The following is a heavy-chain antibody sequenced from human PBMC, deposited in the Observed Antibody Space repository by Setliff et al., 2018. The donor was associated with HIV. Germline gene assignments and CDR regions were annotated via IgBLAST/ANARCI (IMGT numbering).Heavy chain of an antibody. CDR1: GYTLTELS. CDR2: LDPRDGKT. CDR3: TRASCTSPACPDDAFDI. Sequence: ASVKVSCKVSGYTLTELSRHWVRQAPGKGLEWMGGLDPRDGKTMYAQKFQGRVTMTEDTSTDTAHMELRGLRSEDTAVYYCTRASCTSPACPDDAFDIWGQGTMVTVSS. D-gene: IGHD2-2*01. V-gene: IGHV1-24*01. J-gene: IGHJ3*02.